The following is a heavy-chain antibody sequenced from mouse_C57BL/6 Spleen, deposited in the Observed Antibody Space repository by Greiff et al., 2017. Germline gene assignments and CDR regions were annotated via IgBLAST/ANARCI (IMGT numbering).Heavy chain of an antibody. CDR3: ARDYYGSSYDY. J-gene: IGHJ2*01. D-gene: IGHD1-1*01. CDR2: IDPSDSET. V-gene: IGHV1-52*01. Sequence: VPLQQPGAELVRPGSSVKLSCKASGYTFTSYWMHWVKQRPIQGLEWIGNIDPSDSETHYNQKFKDKATLTVDKYSSPAYMQLSSLTSEYSAVYYCARDYYGSSYDYWGQCTTLTGSS. CDR1: GYTFTSYW.